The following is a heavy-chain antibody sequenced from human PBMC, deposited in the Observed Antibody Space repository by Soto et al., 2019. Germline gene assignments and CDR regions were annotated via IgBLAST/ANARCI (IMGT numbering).Heavy chain of an antibody. CDR1: GYSFSNYW. CDR2: IYPGDSDT. Sequence: GESLKISCKGSGYSFSNYWIGWVRQMPGKGLEWMGIIYPGDSDTRYSPSFQGQVTVSADKSISTAYLQWNSLKASDTAMYYCARFHGRNGYNGDYWGPGTLVTVSS. V-gene: IGHV5-51*01. J-gene: IGHJ4*02. CDR3: ARFHGRNGYNGDY. D-gene: IGHD5-12*01.